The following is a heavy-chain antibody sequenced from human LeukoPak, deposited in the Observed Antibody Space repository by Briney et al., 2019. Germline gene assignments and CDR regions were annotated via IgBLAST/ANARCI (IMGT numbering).Heavy chain of an antibody. D-gene: IGHD7-27*01. CDR2: ISGSGGST. CDR1: GFTFSSYA. V-gene: IGHV3-23*01. Sequence: GGSLRLSCEASGFTFSSYAMSWVRQAPGKGLEWVSAISGSGGSTYYADSVKGRFTISRDNSKTPVYLQMNSLRAEDTAVYYCAKDSSGNWAPYFFDFWGQGTLVTVSS. J-gene: IGHJ4*02. CDR3: AKDSSGNWAPYFFDF.